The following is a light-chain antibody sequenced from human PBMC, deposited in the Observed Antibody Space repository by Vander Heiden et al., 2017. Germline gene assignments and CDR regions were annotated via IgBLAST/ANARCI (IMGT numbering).Light chain of an antibody. CDR3: QQYGSARGFT. J-gene: IGKJ3*01. V-gene: IGKV3-20*01. CDR1: QSVSSSY. Sequence: DIVLTQSPGTLSLSPGDSATPSCRASQSVSSSYLAWYQQKPGQAPRLLIYGASSRATGIPDRFSGSGSGTDFTLTISRLEPEDFAVYYCQQYGSARGFTFGPGTKVDIK. CDR2: GAS.